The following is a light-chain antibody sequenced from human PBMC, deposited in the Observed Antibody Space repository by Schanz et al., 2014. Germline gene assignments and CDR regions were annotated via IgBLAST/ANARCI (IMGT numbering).Light chain of an antibody. Sequence: QSVLTQPPSVSGAPGQRVTISCTGSSSNIGAGYDVHWYQQLPGTAPKLLIYDNSNRPSGVPDRFSGSKSGTSASLAITGLQAEDEADYYCAAWDDSLSAWLFGGGTKLTVL. V-gene: IGLV1-40*01. J-gene: IGLJ3*02. CDR1: SSNIGAGYD. CDR2: DNS. CDR3: AAWDDSLSAWL.